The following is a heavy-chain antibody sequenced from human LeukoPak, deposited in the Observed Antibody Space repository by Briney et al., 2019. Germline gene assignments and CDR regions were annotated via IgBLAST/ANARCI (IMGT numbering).Heavy chain of an antibody. CDR3: AKGRGNVLLWFGELWFDY. CDR1: GFTFSSYA. Sequence: TGGSLRLSCAASGFTFSSYAMSWVRQAPGKGLEWVSAISGSGGSTYYADSVKGRFTISRDNSKNTLYLQMNSLRAEDTAVYYCAKGRGNVLLWFGELWFDYWGQGTLVTVSS. D-gene: IGHD3-10*01. CDR2: ISGSGGST. J-gene: IGHJ4*02. V-gene: IGHV3-23*01.